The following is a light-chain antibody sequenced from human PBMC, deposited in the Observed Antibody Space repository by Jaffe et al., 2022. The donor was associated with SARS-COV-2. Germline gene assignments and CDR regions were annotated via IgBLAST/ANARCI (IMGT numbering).Light chain of an antibody. J-gene: IGLJ1*01. Sequence: QSALTQPASVSGSPGQSITISCTGTINDVGTYNLVSWYQHRPGEAPKLMIYEGSKRPSGVSNRFSGSKSGNTASLTISGLQAEDEADYYCCSLAGSAVFGSGTKVTVL. CDR3: CSLAGSAV. CDR2: EGS. CDR1: INDVGTYNL. V-gene: IGLV2-23*01.